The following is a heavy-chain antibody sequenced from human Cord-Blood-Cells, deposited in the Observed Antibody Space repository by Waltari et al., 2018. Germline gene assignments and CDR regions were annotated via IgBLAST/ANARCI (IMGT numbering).Heavy chain of an antibody. Sequence: QVQLVQSGAEVKKPGASLKVSCKATGYTFTGYYMHWVRQAPGQGLEWMGRNNPNSGGTNYAEKFQGRVTMTRDTSISTAYMELSRLRSDDTAVYYCAREGKGYSSSVEDYWGQGTLVTVSS. V-gene: IGHV1-2*06. CDR3: AREGKGYSSSVEDY. CDR1: GYTFTGYY. CDR2: NNPNSGGT. D-gene: IGHD6-6*01. J-gene: IGHJ4*02.